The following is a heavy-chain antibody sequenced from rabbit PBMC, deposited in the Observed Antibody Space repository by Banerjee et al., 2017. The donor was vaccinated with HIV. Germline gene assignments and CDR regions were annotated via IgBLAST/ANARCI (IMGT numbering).Heavy chain of an antibody. J-gene: IGHJ4*01. Sequence: QQQLEESGGGLVKPEGSLTLTCKASGIDFSSSYWICWVRQAPGKGLEWIACIYNGNGNTYYASWAKGRFTISKTSSTTVTLQMTSLTAADTATYFCARGANYGGAGYDLWGPGTLVTVS. D-gene: IGHD6-1*01. CDR3: ARGANYGGAGYDL. CDR2: IYNGNGNT. V-gene: IGHV1S45*01. CDR1: GIDFSSSYW.